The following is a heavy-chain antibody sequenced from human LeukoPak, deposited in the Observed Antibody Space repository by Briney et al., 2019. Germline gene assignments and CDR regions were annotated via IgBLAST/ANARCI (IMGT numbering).Heavy chain of an antibody. CDR2: ISAYNGNT. CDR3: ASFWPGRNYYYGKDV. J-gene: IGHJ6*02. D-gene: IGHD2-15*01. Sequence: ASVTVSCKASGYTFTSYGISWVRQAPGQGLEWMGWISAYNGNTNYAQKLQGRVTMTTDTSTSTAYMELRSLRSDDTAVYYCASFWPGRNYYYGKDVWGQGTTVTVSS. V-gene: IGHV1-18*01. CDR1: GYTFTSYG.